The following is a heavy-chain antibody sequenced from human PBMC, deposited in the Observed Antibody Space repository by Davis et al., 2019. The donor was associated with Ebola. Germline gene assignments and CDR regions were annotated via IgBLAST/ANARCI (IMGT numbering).Heavy chain of an antibody. J-gene: IGHJ4*02. CDR1: GYTFTSYS. CDR2: INAGNGNT. Sequence: ASVKVSCKAFGYTFTSYSISWVRQAPGQGLEWMGWINAGNGNTKYSQKFQGRVTITRDTSASTAYMELSRLRSEDTAVYYCASDRFDYWGQGTLVTVSS. V-gene: IGHV1-18*04. CDR3: ASDRFDY.